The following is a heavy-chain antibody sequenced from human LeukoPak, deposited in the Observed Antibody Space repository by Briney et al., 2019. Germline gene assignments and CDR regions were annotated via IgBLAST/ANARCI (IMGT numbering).Heavy chain of an antibody. V-gene: IGHV1-69*13. D-gene: IGHD3-10*01. CDR1: GGTFSSYA. J-gene: IGHJ4*02. Sequence: SVKVSCKASGGTFSSYAISWVRQAPGQGLEWMGVIIPIFGRANYAQKFQGRVTITADESTSTAYMELSSLRSEDTAVYYCARLSSRLYYYGSGTPSWDFDYWGQGTLVTVSS. CDR2: IIPIFGRA. CDR3: ARLSSRLYYYGSGTPSWDFDY.